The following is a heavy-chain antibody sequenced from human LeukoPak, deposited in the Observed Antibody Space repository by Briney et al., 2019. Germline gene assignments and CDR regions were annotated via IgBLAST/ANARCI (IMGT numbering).Heavy chain of an antibody. Sequence: PSETLSLTCAVYGGSFSGYYWSWIRQPPGKGLEWIGEINHSGSTNYNPSLKSRGTISVDTSKNQFSLKLSSVTAADTAVYYCARNDYWGQGTLVTVSS. V-gene: IGHV4-34*01. J-gene: IGHJ4*02. CDR2: INHSGST. CDR3: ARNDY. CDR1: GGSFSGYY.